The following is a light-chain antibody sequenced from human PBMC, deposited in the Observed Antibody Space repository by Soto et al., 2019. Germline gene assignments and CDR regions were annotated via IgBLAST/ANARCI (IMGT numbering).Light chain of an antibody. Sequence: EILWTHAPGTLSLYPGETATLSCRASQSVRNNDLAWYQKRPAQPPRLLMYEAATRASGIPDRFSGSVSGTDFTLTIRRLEPEDFALYFCQQYETSPVTFGGGTKVEI. CDR3: QQYETSPVT. CDR1: QSVRNND. J-gene: IGKJ4*01. V-gene: IGKV3-20*01. CDR2: EAA.